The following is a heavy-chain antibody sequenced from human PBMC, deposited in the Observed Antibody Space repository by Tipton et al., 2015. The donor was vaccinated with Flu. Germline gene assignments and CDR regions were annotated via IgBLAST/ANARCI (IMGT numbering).Heavy chain of an antibody. J-gene: IGHJ4*02. CDR2: IYYSGST. V-gene: IGHV4-61*01. D-gene: IGHD5-18*01. CDR3: AREREFSYGYGFDY. CDR1: GGSVSSGSYY. Sequence: TLSLTCTVSGGSVSSGSYYWSWIRQPPGKGLEWIGYIYYSGSTNYNPSLKSRVTISVDRSKNQFSLRLASVTAADTAVYYCAREREFSYGYGFDYWGQGTLVTISS.